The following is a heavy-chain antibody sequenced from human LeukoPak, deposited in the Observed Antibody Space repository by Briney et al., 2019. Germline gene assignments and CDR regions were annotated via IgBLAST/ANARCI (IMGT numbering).Heavy chain of an antibody. D-gene: IGHD3-16*02. CDR3: ARHRWPLNYYFDY. Sequence: SETLSLTCTVSGGSISSYYWSWIRQPPGKGLGWIGYIYYSGSTNYNPSLKSRATISVDTSKNQFSLKLSSVTAADTAVYYCARHRWPLNYYFDYWGQGTLVTVSS. V-gene: IGHV4-59*01. CDR2: IYYSGST. J-gene: IGHJ4*02. CDR1: GGSISSYY.